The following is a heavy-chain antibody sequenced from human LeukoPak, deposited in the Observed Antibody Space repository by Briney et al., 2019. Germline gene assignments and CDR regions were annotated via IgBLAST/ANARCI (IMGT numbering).Heavy chain of an antibody. CDR3: ARVPTDYYMDV. CDR1: GGSISSYY. CDR2: IYYSGST. J-gene: IGHJ6*03. V-gene: IGHV4-59*01. D-gene: IGHD1-26*01. Sequence: SETLSLTCTVSGGSISSYYWSWIRQPPGKGLEWIGYIYYSGSTNYNPSLESRVTISVDTSKNQFSLKLSSVTAADTAVYYCARVPTDYYMDVWGKGTTVTVSS.